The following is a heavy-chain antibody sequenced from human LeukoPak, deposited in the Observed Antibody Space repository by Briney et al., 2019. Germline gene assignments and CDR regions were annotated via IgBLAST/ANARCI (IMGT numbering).Heavy chain of an antibody. D-gene: IGHD6-13*01. J-gene: IGHJ1*01. CDR1: GLTFDSYD. CDR3: VPPAAGLHRTISTEYFQH. Sequence: GGSLRLSCAVAGLTFDSYDMYWVRQSPGKGREWVSYISASGISIKYADSVKGRFTISRDNAKNLVYLQMDSLRAEDTAVYYCVPPAAGLHRTISTEYFQHWGQGTPVIVSS. CDR2: ISASGISI. V-gene: IGHV3-48*03.